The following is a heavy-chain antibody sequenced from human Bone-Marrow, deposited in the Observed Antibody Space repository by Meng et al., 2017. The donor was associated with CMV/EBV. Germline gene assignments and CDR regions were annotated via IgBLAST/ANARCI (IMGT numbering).Heavy chain of an antibody. CDR1: GDSISSSSYY. CDR2: IYYSGST. CDR3: ARRDNPHGYGMDV. D-gene: IGHD2-21*02. V-gene: IGHV4-39*02. Sequence: SETLSLTCTVSGDSISSSSYYWGWIRQPPGKGPEWIGSIYYSGSTYYNPSLKSRVTISVDTSTNHLSLKLSSVTAADTAIYYCARRDNPHGYGMDVWGQGTTVTVSS. J-gene: IGHJ6*02.